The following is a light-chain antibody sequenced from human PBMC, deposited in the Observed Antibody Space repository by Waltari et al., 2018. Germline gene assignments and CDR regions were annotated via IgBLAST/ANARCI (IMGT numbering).Light chain of an antibody. Sequence: DIVMTQSPDSLAVSLGDSATINYKSSQSVLYSSNNKNYLAWYQKKPGQPPKLLIYWASTRESGVPDRFSGSGSGTDFTLTISSLQAEDVAVYYCQQYYSTPWTFGQGTKVEIK. J-gene: IGKJ1*01. CDR2: WAS. V-gene: IGKV4-1*01. CDR1: QSVLYSSNNKNY. CDR3: QQYYSTPWT.